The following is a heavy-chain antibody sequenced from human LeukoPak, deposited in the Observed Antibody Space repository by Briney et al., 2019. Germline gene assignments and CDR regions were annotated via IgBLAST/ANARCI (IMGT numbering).Heavy chain of an antibody. CDR1: GFTFSSYS. CDR2: ISGSGGST. CDR3: ATETIGRHYDY. D-gene: IGHD1-14*01. V-gene: IGHV3-23*01. J-gene: IGHJ4*02. Sequence: PGGSLRLSCAASGFTFSSYSMSWVRQAPGKGLEWVSAISGSGGSTYYADSVKGRFTISRDNAKNLMYLKMDSLRDEDTAVYYCATETIGRHYDYWGQGTLLTVSS.